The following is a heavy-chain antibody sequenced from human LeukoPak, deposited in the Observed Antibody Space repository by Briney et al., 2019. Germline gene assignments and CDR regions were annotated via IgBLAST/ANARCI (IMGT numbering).Heavy chain of an antibody. J-gene: IGHJ4*02. D-gene: IGHD6-19*01. CDR2: VSGSGGST. CDR3: AKDQPYSSGWSSLFDH. CDR1: GFTFSSYA. V-gene: IGHV3-23*01. Sequence: GGSLRLSCAASGFTFSSYAMSWVRQAPGKGLEWVSAVSGSGGSTYYADSVKGRFTISRDNSKNTLYLQMNSLRAEDTAVYYCAKDQPYSSGWSSLFDHWGQGTLVTVSS.